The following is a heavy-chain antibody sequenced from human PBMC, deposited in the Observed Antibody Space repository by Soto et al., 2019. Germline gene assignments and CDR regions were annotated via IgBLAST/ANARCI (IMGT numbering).Heavy chain of an antibody. V-gene: IGHV4-30-4*01. CDR2: YHSGGST. CDR1: GVSLNTADTW. Sequence: QVQLQEAGSGLVKPSQSLSLTCTVSGVSLNTADTWWSWIRQSPGKGLEFIGYYHSGGSTYYGASLRRRVIISADTSNSQFSLKLSSVTVADTAVYFCVRSRQMESGNDYGLDVWGQGTKVTVSS. CDR3: VRSRQMESGNDYGLDV. J-gene: IGHJ6*02. D-gene: IGHD1-1*01.